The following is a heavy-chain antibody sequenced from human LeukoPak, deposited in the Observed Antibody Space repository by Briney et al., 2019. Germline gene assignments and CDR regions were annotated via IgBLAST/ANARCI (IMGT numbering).Heavy chain of an antibody. Sequence: GGSLRLSCAASGFTFRSYVMSWVRLAPGKRLEWVSGLNTDGAWIYYADSVKGRFTISRDNSENTLYLQMNSLRVEDTAIYYCAKSTAPCSRGSCYSALESWGQGTLVTVSS. V-gene: IGHV3-23*01. CDR1: GFTFRSYV. CDR2: LNTDGAWI. D-gene: IGHD2-15*01. CDR3: AKSTAPCSRGSCYSALES. J-gene: IGHJ4*02.